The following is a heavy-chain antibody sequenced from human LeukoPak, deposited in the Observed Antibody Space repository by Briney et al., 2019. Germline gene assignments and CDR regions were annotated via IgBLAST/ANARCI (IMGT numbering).Heavy chain of an antibody. D-gene: IGHD1-26*01. V-gene: IGHV4-39*01. J-gene: IGHJ4*02. CDR1: GGSISSSSYY. CDR3: ASWRWELLQAPNFDY. CDR2: IYYSGST. Sequence: PSETLSLTCTVSGGSISSSSYYWGWIRQPPGKGLEWIGSIYYSGSTYYNPSLKSRVTISVDTSKNQFSLKLSSVTAADTAVYYCASWRWELLQAPNFDYWGQGTLVTVSS.